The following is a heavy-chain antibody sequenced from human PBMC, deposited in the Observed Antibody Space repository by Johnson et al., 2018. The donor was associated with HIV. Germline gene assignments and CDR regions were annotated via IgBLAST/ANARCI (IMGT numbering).Heavy chain of an antibody. V-gene: IGHV3-7*01. CDR2: IKQDGSEK. Sequence: EKLVESGGGLVQPGGSLRLSCAASGFTFSSYWMSWVRQAPGKGLEWVANIKQDGSEKYYVDSVKGRFTISRDNAKNSLYLQMNSLRAEDTAVYYCARGPSAYGGGDCPGGAFDIWGQGTLVTVSS. D-gene: IGHD2-21*02. J-gene: IGHJ3*02. CDR3: ARGPSAYGGGDCPGGAFDI. CDR1: GFTFSSYW.